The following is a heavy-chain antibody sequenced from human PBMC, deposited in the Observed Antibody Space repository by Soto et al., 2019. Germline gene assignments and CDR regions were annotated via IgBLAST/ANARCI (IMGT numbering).Heavy chain of an antibody. CDR2: ISASGGSP. CDR3: AKGVSRYGDQDYFDC. V-gene: IGHV3-23*01. J-gene: IGHJ4*02. D-gene: IGHD4-17*01. Sequence: EVQLLESGGGLVQPGGSLRLSCAASGFTFSSYTMSWVRQAPGKGLEWVSAISASGGSPYYADSVKGRFTISRDNSKITLYLEIDSLRAEDTAVYYCAKGVSRYGDQDYFDCWGQGSLVTVSA. CDR1: GFTFSSYT.